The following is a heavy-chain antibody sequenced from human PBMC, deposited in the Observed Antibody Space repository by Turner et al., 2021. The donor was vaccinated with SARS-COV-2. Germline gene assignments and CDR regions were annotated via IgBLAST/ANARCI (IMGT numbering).Heavy chain of an antibody. CDR2: IIHSGST. J-gene: IGHJ5*02. V-gene: IGHV4-34*01. Sequence: QVQLQQWGAGLLKPSEPLSLPCAVYGGSFSGYYWSWLRQPPGKGLEWIGEIIHSGSTNYNPSLKSRVTISLDTSKNQFSLKLSSVTAADTAVYYCARGHPYIAVAVSGFDPWGQGTLVTVSS. CDR3: ARGHPYIAVAVSGFDP. D-gene: IGHD6-19*01. CDR1: GGSFSGYY.